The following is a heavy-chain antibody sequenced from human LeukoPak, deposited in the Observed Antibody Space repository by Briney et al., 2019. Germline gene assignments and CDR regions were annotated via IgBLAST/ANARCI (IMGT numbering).Heavy chain of an antibody. CDR3: AKDPSDIDPYGMDV. CDR1: GFTFSSYG. V-gene: IGHV3-30*18. CDR2: ISYDGSNK. D-gene: IGHD5-12*01. J-gene: IGHJ6*02. Sequence: QPGGSLRLSCAASGFTFSSYGMHWVRQAPGKGLEWVAVISYDGSNKHYADSVKGRFTISRDNSKNTLYLQMNSLRAEDTAVYYCAKDPSDIDPYGMDVWGQGTTVTVSS.